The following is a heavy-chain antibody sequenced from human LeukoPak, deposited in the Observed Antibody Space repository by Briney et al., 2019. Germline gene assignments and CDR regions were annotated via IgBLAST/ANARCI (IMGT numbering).Heavy chain of an antibody. CDR2: MNPNSGNT. J-gene: IGHJ4*02. CDR1: GYTFTSYD. CDR3: AISFWQLDPYFHY. V-gene: IGHV1-8*01. Sequence: GASVTVSCKASGYTFTSYDINWVRQAPGQGLEWMGWMNPNSGNTGYAQKFQGRGTMTRDSAISTAYMELSSLTSEATAVYYCAISFWQLDPYFHYWGQGTLVTVSS. D-gene: IGHD3-10*01.